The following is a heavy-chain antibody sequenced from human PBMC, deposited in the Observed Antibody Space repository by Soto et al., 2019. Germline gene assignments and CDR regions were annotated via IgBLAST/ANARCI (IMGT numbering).Heavy chain of an antibody. V-gene: IGHV2-5*01. Sequence: SGPTLVNPTQTLTLTCTFSGFSLSTSGVGVGWIRQPPGKALEWLALIYWNDDKRYSPSLKSRLTITKDTSKNQVVLTMTNMDPVDTATYYCAHRPGPYSSSSTVDWFDPWGQGTLVTVSS. CDR1: GFSLSTSGVG. J-gene: IGHJ5*02. CDR2: IYWNDDK. CDR3: AHRPGPYSSSSTVDWFDP. D-gene: IGHD6-6*01.